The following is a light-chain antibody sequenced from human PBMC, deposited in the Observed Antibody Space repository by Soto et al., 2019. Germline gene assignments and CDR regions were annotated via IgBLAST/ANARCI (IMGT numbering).Light chain of an antibody. CDR2: GNK. Sequence: QSVLTQPPSLSGAPGQRVTISCTGSSSYIGAAYDVHWYQHLPGTAPRLLIYGNKHRPSGVPDRFSGSKSGTSASLAITGLQAEDEGDYYCQSYDSTLSARYVFGTGTKLTVL. CDR3: QSYDSTLSARYV. CDR1: SSYIGAAYD. V-gene: IGLV1-40*01. J-gene: IGLJ1*01.